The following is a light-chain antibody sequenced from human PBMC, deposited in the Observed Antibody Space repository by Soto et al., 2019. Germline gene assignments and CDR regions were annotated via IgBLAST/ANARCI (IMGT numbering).Light chain of an antibody. CDR3: QQYNSYSRT. J-gene: IGKJ1*01. V-gene: IGKV1-5*01. CDR1: QSISSW. Sequence: DIQMTQSPSTLSASVGDRVTITSRASQSISSWLAWYQQKPGKAPKLLIYDASSLESGVPSRFSGSGSGTEFSLTISSLQPDDFATDYCQQYNSYSRTFGQGTKVEIK. CDR2: DAS.